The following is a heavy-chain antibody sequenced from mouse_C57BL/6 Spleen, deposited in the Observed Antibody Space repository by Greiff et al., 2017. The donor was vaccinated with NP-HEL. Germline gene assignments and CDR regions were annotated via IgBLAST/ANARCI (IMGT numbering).Heavy chain of an antibody. V-gene: IGHV14-1*01. CDR3: TTGYGYAWFAY. D-gene: IGHD2-2*01. CDR2: IDPEDGDT. Sequence: EVQLQQSGAELVRPGASVKLSCTASGFNIKDYYMHWVKQRPEQGLEWIGRIDPEDGDTEYAPKFQGKATMTADTSSNTAYLQLSSLTSEDPAVYDCTTGYGYAWFAYWGQGTLVTVSA. CDR1: GFNIKDYY. J-gene: IGHJ3*01.